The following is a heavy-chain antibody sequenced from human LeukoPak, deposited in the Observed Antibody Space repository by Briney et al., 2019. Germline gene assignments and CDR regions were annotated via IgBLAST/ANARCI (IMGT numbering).Heavy chain of an antibody. D-gene: IGHD2-2*03. V-gene: IGHV1-18*01. CDR1: GYTFTSYG. J-gene: IGHJ4*02. CDR3: ARDVMREDGYCSSPSCPVFDY. Sequence: ASVKVSCKASGYTFTSYGISWVRQAPGQGLEWMGWISAYNGNTNYAQKLQGRVTITTDTSTSTAYMELRSLRSDDTAVYYCARDVMREDGYCSSPSCPVFDYWGQGTLVTVSS. CDR2: ISAYNGNT.